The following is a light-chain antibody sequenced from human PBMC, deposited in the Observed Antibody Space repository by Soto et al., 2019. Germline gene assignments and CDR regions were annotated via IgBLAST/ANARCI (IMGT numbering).Light chain of an antibody. J-gene: IGLJ3*02. Sequence: QTVVTQPPSVSGAPGQRVTISCTGSSSNIGAGYDVHWYQQLPGTAPKLLIYSNTNRPSGVPDRFSGSKSGTSASLAITGLQAEDEADYYCQSYDNSLSGDWVFGGGTKVTVL. CDR1: SSNIGAGYD. V-gene: IGLV1-40*01. CDR2: SNT. CDR3: QSYDNSLSGDWV.